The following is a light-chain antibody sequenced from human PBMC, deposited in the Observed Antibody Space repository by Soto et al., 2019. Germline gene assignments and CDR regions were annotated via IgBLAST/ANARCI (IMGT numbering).Light chain of an antibody. V-gene: IGLV1-40*01. CDR3: QSYDSSLIVSKV. CDR2: ANS. Sequence: QSVLTQPPSVSGAPGQRVTISCSGSSSNIGAGYDVQWYRQFPGTAPKLIIYANSDRPSGVPDRFSGSKSGTSASLAITGLQAEDAADYYCQSYDSSLIVSKVFGTGTKLTVL. CDR1: SSNIGAGYD. J-gene: IGLJ1*01.